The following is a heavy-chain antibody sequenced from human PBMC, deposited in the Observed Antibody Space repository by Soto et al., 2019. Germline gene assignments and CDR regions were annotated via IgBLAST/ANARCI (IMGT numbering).Heavy chain of an antibody. Sequence: GGSLRLSCAASGFTFSNAWMSWVRQAPGKGLEWVGRIKSKTDGGTTDYAAPVKGRFTISRDDSKNTLYLQMNSLKTEDTAVYYCTTAGDIVAPELDYWGQGTLVTVSS. D-gene: IGHD5-12*01. J-gene: IGHJ4*02. CDR1: GFTFSNAW. CDR2: IKSKTDGGTT. CDR3: TTAGDIVAPELDY. V-gene: IGHV3-15*01.